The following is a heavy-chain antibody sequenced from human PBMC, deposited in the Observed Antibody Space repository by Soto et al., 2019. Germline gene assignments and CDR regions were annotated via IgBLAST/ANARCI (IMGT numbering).Heavy chain of an antibody. V-gene: IGHV4-4*02. J-gene: IGHJ4*02. CDR3: ARLVYDTRLNYMYFDF. D-gene: IGHD2-8*01. CDR1: GVSISSDNW. CDR2: IFHDGTA. Sequence: PSETLSLTCAVSGVSISSDNWWTWVRQTPQRGLEYIGEIFHDGTANYYPSFERRVAISVDTSKNQFSLKLTSVTAADTAIYFCARLVYDTRLNYMYFDFWGREPWSPS.